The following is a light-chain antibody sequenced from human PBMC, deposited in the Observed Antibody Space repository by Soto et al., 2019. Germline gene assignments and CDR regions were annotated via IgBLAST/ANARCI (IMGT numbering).Light chain of an antibody. V-gene: IGKV1-5*01. CDR2: DAS. CDR1: QNIRNW. J-gene: IGKJ5*01. Sequence: DIQMTQSPSTLSASVGDSVTITCRASQNIRNWLAWYQQKPGKAPNPLIYDASSLESGVPSRFSGSGSGTEFTLTINSLQADDFATYYCQQHNSFSITFGQGTRLETK. CDR3: QQHNSFSIT.